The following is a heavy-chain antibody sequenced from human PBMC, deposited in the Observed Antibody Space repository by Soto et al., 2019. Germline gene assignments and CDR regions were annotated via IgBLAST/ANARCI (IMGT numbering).Heavy chain of an antibody. D-gene: IGHD6-19*01. CDR1: GFTFDDYG. V-gene: IGHV3-20*01. J-gene: IGHJ3*02. CDR2: INWNGGST. CDR3: ARDRRAVAGTSAFDI. Sequence: GGSLRLSCAASGFTFDDYGMSWVRQAPGKGLEWVSGINWNGGSTGYADSVKGRFTISRDNAKNSLYLQMNSLRAEDTALYHCARDRRAVAGTSAFDIWGQGTMVTVSS.